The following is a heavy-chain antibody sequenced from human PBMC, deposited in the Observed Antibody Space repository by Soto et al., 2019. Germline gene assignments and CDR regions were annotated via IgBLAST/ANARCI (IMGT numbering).Heavy chain of an antibody. D-gene: IGHD3-16*02. CDR3: ARAMFGGVIGDFDY. J-gene: IGHJ4*02. CDR2: INHSGST. CDR1: GGSFSGYY. Sequence: SETLSLTCAVYGGSFSGYYWSWIRQPPGKGLEWIGEINHSGSTNYNPSLKSRVTISVDTSKNQFSLKLSSVTAADTAVYYCARAMFGGVIGDFDYWGQGTLVTVSS. V-gene: IGHV4-34*01.